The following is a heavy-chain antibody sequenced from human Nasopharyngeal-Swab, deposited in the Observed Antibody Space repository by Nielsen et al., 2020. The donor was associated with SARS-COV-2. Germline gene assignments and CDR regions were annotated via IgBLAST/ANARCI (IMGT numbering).Heavy chain of an antibody. D-gene: IGHD3-22*01. J-gene: IGHJ6*02. CDR1: GGSFSGYY. CDR2: INHSGST. Sequence: SETLSLTCAVYGGSFSGYYWSWIRQPQGKGLEWIGEINHSGSTNYNPSLKSRVTISVDTSKNQFSLKLSSVTAADTAVYYCARGGSGYYPYCYYGMYVWGQGTTVTVSS. CDR3: ARGGSGYYPYCYYGMYV. V-gene: IGHV4-34*01.